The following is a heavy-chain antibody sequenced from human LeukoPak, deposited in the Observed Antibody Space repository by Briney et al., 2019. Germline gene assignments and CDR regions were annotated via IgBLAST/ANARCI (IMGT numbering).Heavy chain of an antibody. CDR2: IYHSGST. CDR3: ARLSHASVAGTSY. D-gene: IGHD6-19*01. CDR1: GGSISSSNW. Sequence: PSGTLSLTCAVSGGSISSSNWWSWVRQPPGKGLEWIGEIYHSGSTNYNPSLKSRVTISVDKSKNQFSLKLSSVTAADTAVYYCARLSHASVAGTSYWGQGTLVTVSS. J-gene: IGHJ4*02. V-gene: IGHV4-4*02.